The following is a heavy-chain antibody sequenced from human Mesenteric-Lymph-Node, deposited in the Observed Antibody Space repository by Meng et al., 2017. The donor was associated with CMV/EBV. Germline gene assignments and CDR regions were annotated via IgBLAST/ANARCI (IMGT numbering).Heavy chain of an antibody. V-gene: IGHV4-39*01. CDR2: MDYTGKT. Sequence: SETLCLTCTVSGGSINSSYYYWGWIRQPPGKGLEWIGSMDYTGKTEDNPSLKSRVTISVDTSKTQFFLNLRSVTAADTAVYYCARLDSGWFDPWGQGTLVTVSS. D-gene: IGHD4-17*01. CDR3: ARLDSGWFDP. J-gene: IGHJ5*02. CDR1: GGSINSSYYY.